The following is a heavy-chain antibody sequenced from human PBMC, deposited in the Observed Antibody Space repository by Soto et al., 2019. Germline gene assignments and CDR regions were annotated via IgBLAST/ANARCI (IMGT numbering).Heavy chain of an antibody. Sequence: GGSLRLSCAASGFTFSSYAMSWGRQAPGKGLEWVSAISGSGGSAYYAGSVKGRFTISRDNSKNTLYLQMNSLRAEDTAVYYCANDRHCTNGVCHPSGRALDAFDIWGQGRMVTV. D-gene: IGHD2-8*01. V-gene: IGHV3-23*01. J-gene: IGHJ3*02. CDR2: ISGSGGSA. CDR1: GFTFSSYA. CDR3: ANDRHCTNGVCHPSGRALDAFDI.